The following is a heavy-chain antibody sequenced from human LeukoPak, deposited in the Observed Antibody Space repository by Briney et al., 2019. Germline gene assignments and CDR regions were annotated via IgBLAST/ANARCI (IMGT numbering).Heavy chain of an antibody. CDR2: ISGSGGRT. J-gene: IGHJ4*02. CDR3: AKDKGSGSYSDY. Sequence: GGSLRLSCAASGFTFSSYAMSWVRQAPGKGLEWVSAISGSGGRTFYADSVNGRFDLFRDNSKNTLYQQMNSLRGEDTAVYYWAKDKGSGSYSDYWGQGTLVTVSS. CDR1: GFTFSSYA. V-gene: IGHV3-23*01. D-gene: IGHD1-26*01.